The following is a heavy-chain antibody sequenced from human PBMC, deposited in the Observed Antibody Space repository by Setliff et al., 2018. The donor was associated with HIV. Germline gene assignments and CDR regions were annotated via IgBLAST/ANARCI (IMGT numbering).Heavy chain of an antibody. CDR2: ISSTTTTI. Sequence: GGSLRLSCAASGFTFSSYAMRWVRQAPGKGLKWVSSISSTTTTIYYADSVKGRFTISRDNAKNSLYLQMSTLRAEDTAVYYCARGGGQYCSGGSCSSRFHYYYYYMDVWGKGPTVTVS. V-gene: IGHV3-48*01. CDR3: ARGGGQYCSGGSCSSRFHYYYYYMDV. D-gene: IGHD2-15*01. J-gene: IGHJ6*03. CDR1: GFTFSSYA.